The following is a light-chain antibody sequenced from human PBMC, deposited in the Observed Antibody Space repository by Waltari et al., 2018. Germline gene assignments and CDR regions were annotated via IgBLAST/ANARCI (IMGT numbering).Light chain of an antibody. CDR1: QTISKY. V-gene: IGKV1-39*01. CDR2: AAS. J-gene: IGKJ1*01. Sequence: DIPMTQSPLSLSASVGDRVTITCRARQTISKYLNWYQQKPGKAPKLLIHAASRLQSGVPSRFSGSGSETEFTLTINSLQLEDCAIYYCQQTYTTPTWTFGQGTRVDIK. CDR3: QQTYTTPTWT.